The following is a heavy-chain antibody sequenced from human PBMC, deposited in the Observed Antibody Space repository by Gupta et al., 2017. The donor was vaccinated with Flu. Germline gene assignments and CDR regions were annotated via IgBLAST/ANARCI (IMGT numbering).Heavy chain of an antibody. V-gene: IGHV3-74*01. J-gene: IGHJ4*02. Sequence: EVQLVESGGGLVQPGGSLRLSCAASGLIFSTNWMHWVRQVPGKGRVWVSRINGDGSSTSYADSVKGRFTISRDNAKNTMYLQMNSLRAEDTAVYFCARGDYGDSPRHYFDYWGQGILVTVSS. CDR3: ARGDYGDSPRHYFDY. D-gene: IGHD4-17*01. CDR1: GLIFSTNW. CDR2: INGDGSST.